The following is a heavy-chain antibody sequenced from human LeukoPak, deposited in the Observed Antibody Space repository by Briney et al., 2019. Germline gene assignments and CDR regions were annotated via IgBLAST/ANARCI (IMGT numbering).Heavy chain of an antibody. D-gene: IGHD3-10*01. CDR1: GYTFTGYY. CDR2: INPNSGCT. V-gene: IGHV1-2*02. Sequence: GASVKVSCKASGYTFTGYYMHWVRQAPGQGLEGMGWINPNSGCTNYAQKFQGRVTMTRDTSISTAYMELSRLRSDDTAVYYCARDMVQGVMVYMDVCGKGTTVTVSS. CDR3: ARDMVQGVMVYMDV. J-gene: IGHJ6*03.